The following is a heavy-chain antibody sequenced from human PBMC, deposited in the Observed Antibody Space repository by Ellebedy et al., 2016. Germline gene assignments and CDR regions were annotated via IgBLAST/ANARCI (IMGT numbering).Heavy chain of an antibody. Sequence: GESLKISXAASGFTFSDYYMSWIRQAPGKGLEWVSYISSRSSYTNYVDSVKGRFTISGDKAKNSLYLQMNSLRAEDTAVYYCARFLNKSESRSSLFPYYYGLDVWGQGTTVTVSS. CDR3: ARFLNKSESRSSLFPYYYGLDV. D-gene: IGHD3-10*01. V-gene: IGHV3-11*03. CDR1: GFTFSDYY. CDR2: ISSRSSYT. J-gene: IGHJ6*02.